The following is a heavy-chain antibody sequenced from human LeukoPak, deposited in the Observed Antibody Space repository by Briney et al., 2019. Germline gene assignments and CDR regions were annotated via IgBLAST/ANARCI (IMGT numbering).Heavy chain of an antibody. D-gene: IGHD3-10*01. CDR1: SGSISSSSYY. V-gene: IGHV4-39*01. Sequence: SETLSLTCTVSSGSISSSSYYWGWIRQPPGKGLEWIGSIYYSGSTYYNPSLKSRVTISVDTSKNQFSLKLSSVTAADTAVYYCASIRRGYGSGSYGDYWGQGTLVTVSS. CDR3: ASIRRGYGSGSYGDY. CDR2: IYYSGST. J-gene: IGHJ4*02.